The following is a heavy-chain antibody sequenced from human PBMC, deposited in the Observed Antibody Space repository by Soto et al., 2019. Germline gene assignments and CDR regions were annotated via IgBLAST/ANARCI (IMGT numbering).Heavy chain of an antibody. J-gene: IGHJ4*02. Sequence: SVKVSCKASGGTFSSYAISWVRQAPGQGLEWMGGIIPIFGTANYAQKFQGRVTITADESTSTAYMELSSLRSGDTAVYYCASLVSGNLDYWGQGTLVTVSS. CDR3: ASLVSGNLDY. CDR2: IIPIFGTA. CDR1: GGTFSSYA. D-gene: IGHD6-19*01. V-gene: IGHV1-69*01.